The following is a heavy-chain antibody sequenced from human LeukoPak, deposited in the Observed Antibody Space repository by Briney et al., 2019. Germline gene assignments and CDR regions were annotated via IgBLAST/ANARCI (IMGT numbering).Heavy chain of an antibody. J-gene: IGHJ4*02. V-gene: IGHV3-23*01. Sequence: GGSLRLSCAASGFTFSNYAMTWVRQAPGKGLEWVSSIVGSGGSTFYADSVQGRFTISRDNSENTLYLQMNSLRAEDTAVYYCATSSGWYGGMWGQGTLVTVSS. D-gene: IGHD6-19*01. CDR3: ATSSGWYGGM. CDR2: IVGSGGST. CDR1: GFTFSNYA.